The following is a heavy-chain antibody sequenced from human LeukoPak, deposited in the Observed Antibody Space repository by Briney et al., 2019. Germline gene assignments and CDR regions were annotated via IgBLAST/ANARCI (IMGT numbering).Heavy chain of an antibody. V-gene: IGHV1-69*05. CDR1: GGTFSSYA. CDR2: IIPIFGTA. J-gene: IGHJ3*02. Sequence: AASVKVSCKASGGTFSSYAISWVRQAPGQGLEWMGGIIPIFGTANYAQKFQGGVTITTDESTSTAYMELSSLRSEDTAVYYCARETRAAAGNDIWGQGTMVTVSS. CDR3: ARETRAAAGNDI. D-gene: IGHD6-13*01.